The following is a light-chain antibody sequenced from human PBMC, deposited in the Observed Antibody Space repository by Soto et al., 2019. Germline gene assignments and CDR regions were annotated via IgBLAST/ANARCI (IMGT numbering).Light chain of an antibody. J-gene: IGKJ1*01. CDR2: WAS. CDR3: QHYYSNPPT. CDR1: QNLLYSPNNKNY. Sequence: DIVMTQSPDSLAASLGERATINCKSSQNLLYSPNNKNYLAWYQQKPGQPPKLIIYWASTREFGVPDRFSGSGSGTDFTLTINNPQAEDVAVYFCQHYYSNPPTFGQGTKVEIK. V-gene: IGKV4-1*01.